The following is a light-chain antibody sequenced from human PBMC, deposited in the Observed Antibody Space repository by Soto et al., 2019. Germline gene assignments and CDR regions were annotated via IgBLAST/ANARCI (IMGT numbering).Light chain of an antibody. V-gene: IGKV1-39*01. CDR2: AAS. CDR1: QSIGRF. Sequence: DIQMTQSPSSLSASVGDRVTITCRASQSIGRFLNWYQQKPGKAPALLIYAASSLQSGVPSRFSGSGSGTDFTLTISSLQPQDFATYYGQQSYSPPPITFGQGTRLEIK. CDR3: QQSYSPPPIT. J-gene: IGKJ5*01.